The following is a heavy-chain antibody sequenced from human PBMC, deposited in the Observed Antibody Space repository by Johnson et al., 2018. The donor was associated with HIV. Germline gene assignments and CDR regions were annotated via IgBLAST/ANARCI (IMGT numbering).Heavy chain of an antibody. CDR3: AKARSLLDYGGFDAFDI. Sequence: QVQLVESGGGVVQPGRSLRLSCAASGFTFSSYAMHWVRQAPGKGLEWVAIIYYDGTNKYYADSVKGRFTIYRDNSKNTLSLQMISLRAEDTAMYYCAKARSLLDYGGFDAFDIWGQGTLVIVSS. CDR1: GFTFSSYA. D-gene: IGHD4-23*01. CDR2: IYYDGTNK. V-gene: IGHV3-33*06. J-gene: IGHJ3*02.